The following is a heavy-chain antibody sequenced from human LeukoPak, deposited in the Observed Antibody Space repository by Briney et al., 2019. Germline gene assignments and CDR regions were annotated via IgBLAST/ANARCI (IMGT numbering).Heavy chain of an antibody. Sequence: SQTLSLTCAISGDSVSSNRAAWNWIRQSPSRGLEWLGRTYYRSKWYNDYAVSVKSRITINPDTTKNQFSLQLNSVTPEDTAVYYCARARYSSGLKYYYYYGMDVWGQGTTVTVSS. CDR3: ARARYSSGLKYYYYYGMDV. CDR2: TYYRSKWYN. CDR1: GDSVSSNRAA. V-gene: IGHV6-1*01. D-gene: IGHD6-19*01. J-gene: IGHJ6*02.